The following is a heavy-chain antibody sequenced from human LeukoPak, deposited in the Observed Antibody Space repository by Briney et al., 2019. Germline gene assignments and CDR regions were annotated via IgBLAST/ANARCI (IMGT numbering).Heavy chain of an antibody. J-gene: IGHJ5*02. CDR2: ISSSSGPI. D-gene: IGHD1-26*01. V-gene: IGHV3-48*04. CDR1: GFTFSTYS. Sequence: GGSLRLSCAASGFTFSTYSMNWVRQAPGKGLEWVSYISSSSGPIYHADSVKGRFTISRDNAKNSLYLQMKSLRVEDTGVYYCARDAGGRTQREGWFDPWGQGTLVTVSS. CDR3: ARDAGGRTQREGWFDP.